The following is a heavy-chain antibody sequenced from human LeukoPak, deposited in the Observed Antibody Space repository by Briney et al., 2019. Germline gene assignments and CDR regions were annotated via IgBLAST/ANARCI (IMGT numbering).Heavy chain of an antibody. J-gene: IGHJ4*02. CDR1: GFTFYDYA. V-gene: IGHV3-9*01. CDR2: ISWNSGSI. Sequence: GGSLRLSCAASGFTFYDYAMHWVRQAPGKGLEWVSGISWNSGSIGYADSVKGRFTISRDNAKSSLYLQMNSLRAEDTALYYCAKELRGFDYWGQGTLVTVSS. D-gene: IGHD4-17*01. CDR3: AKELRGFDY.